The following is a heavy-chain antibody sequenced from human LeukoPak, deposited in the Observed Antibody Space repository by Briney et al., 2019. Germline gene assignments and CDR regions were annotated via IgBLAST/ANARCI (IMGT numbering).Heavy chain of an antibody. D-gene: IGHD3-10*01. V-gene: IGHV1-18*01. CDR2: ISAYNGNT. J-gene: IGHJ3*02. CDR3: ARLITMVRGVIIHAFDI. CDR1: GYTFTSYG. Sequence: EASVKVSCKASGYTFTSYGISWVRQAPGQGLEWMGWISAYNGNTNYAQKLQGRVTMTTDTSTSTAYMELRSLRSDDTAVYYCARLITMVRGVIIHAFDIWGQGTMVTVSS.